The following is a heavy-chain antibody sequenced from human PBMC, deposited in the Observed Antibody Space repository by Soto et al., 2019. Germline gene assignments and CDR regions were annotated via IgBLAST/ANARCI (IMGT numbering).Heavy chain of an antibody. CDR1: GGSLSGYY. J-gene: IGHJ5*02. CDR3: ARGIRNDYGDYSNWFDP. Sequence: SETLSLPGAVYGGSLSGYYWSWIRQPPGKGLEWIGEINHSGSTNYNPSLKSRVTISVDTSKNQFSLKLSSVTAADTAVYYCARGIRNDYGDYSNWFDPWGQGTLVTVSS. V-gene: IGHV4-34*01. D-gene: IGHD4-17*01. CDR2: INHSGST.